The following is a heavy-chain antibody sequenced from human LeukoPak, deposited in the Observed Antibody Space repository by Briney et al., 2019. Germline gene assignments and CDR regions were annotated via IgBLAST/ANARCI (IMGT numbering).Heavy chain of an antibody. CDR3: ARDVGYCRGTNCYTYLDY. J-gene: IGHJ4*02. V-gene: IGHV4-39*07. CDR1: GGSLNRTNFY. D-gene: IGHD2-2*02. CDR2: IYYSGST. Sequence: SGAPSLPPPVSGGSLNRTNFYLGWVRPPPRQGLGGGWGIYYSGSTYYNASLKSRVTVSIDTSKNQFSLKLSSVTAADTAVYYCARDVGYCRGTNCYTYLDYWGPGTLVTVSS.